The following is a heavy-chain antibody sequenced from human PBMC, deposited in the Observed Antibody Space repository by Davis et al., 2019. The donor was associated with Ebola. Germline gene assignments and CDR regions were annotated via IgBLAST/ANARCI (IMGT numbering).Heavy chain of an antibody. CDR3: ARSPRYSYGNYFDY. V-gene: IGHV3-53*04. Sequence: GGSLRLSCAASGFTVSSNYMSWVRQAPGKGLEWVSVIYSGGSTYYADSVKGRFTISRHNSKNTPYLQMNSLRAEDTAVYYCARSPRYSYGNYFDYWGQGTWSPSPQ. J-gene: IGHJ4*02. D-gene: IGHD5-18*01. CDR1: GFTVSSNY. CDR2: IYSGGST.